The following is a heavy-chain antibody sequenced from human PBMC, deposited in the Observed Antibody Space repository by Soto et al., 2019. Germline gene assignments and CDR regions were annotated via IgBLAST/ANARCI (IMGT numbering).Heavy chain of an antibody. Sequence: QVQLQQWGAGLLKPSETLSLTCAVYGGSFSGYYWSWIRQPPGKGLEWIGEINHSGSTNYNPSLKGRVTISVDTSKNQCSLKLSSVTAADTAVYYCARRYSGYDLDYWGQGNLVTVSS. CDR1: GGSFSGYY. D-gene: IGHD5-12*01. J-gene: IGHJ4*02. CDR2: INHSGST. CDR3: ARRYSGYDLDY. V-gene: IGHV4-34*01.